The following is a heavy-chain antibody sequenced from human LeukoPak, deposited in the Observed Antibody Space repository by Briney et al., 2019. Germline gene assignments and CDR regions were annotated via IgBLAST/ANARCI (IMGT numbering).Heavy chain of an antibody. Sequence: PGESLKISCEGSGYSFTSYWIGWVRQMPGKGLEWMGIIYPGDSDTRYRPSFQGQVTISADKSISTAYLQWSSLKASDTAMYYCARTFSGYDSHYYYYMDVWGKGTTVTVSS. V-gene: IGHV5-51*03. CDR3: ARTFSGYDSHYYYYMDV. CDR2: IYPGDSDT. J-gene: IGHJ6*03. CDR1: GYSFTSYW. D-gene: IGHD5-12*01.